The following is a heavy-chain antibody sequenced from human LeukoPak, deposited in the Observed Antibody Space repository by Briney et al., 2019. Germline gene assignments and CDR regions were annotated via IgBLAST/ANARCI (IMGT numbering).Heavy chain of an antibody. Sequence: EASVKVSCKASGYTFTSYAMNWVRQAPGQGLEWMGWINTNTGNPTYAQGFTGRFVFSLDTSVSTAYLQISSLKAEDTAVYYCARAMSDYGDPSDAFDIWGQGTMVTVSS. J-gene: IGHJ3*02. D-gene: IGHD4-17*01. CDR2: INTNTGNP. CDR3: ARAMSDYGDPSDAFDI. CDR1: GYTFTSYA. V-gene: IGHV7-4-1*02.